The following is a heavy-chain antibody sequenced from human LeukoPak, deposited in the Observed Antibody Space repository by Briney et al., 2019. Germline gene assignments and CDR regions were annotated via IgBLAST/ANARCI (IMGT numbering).Heavy chain of an antibody. V-gene: IGHV3-30*02. CDR1: GFRFSSYG. D-gene: IGHD6-13*01. J-gene: IGHJ4*02. CDR3: ARRGMAAAGQFYFDN. Sequence: GGSLRLSCVASGFRFSSYGMYWVRQAPGKWLEWVAFIQYDGSNRYYADSVKGRFTISRDNSQDTLYLQMNRLRSEDTAVYHCARRGMAAAGQFYFDNWGQGTLVTVSS. CDR2: IQYDGSNR.